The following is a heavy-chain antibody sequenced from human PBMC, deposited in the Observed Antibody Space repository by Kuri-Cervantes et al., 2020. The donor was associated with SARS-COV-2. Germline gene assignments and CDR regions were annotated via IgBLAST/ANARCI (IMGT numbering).Heavy chain of an antibody. D-gene: IGHD3-16*01. CDR3: AKAAYYDYVPDY. Sequence: GESLKISCAASGFTFSSYAMSWVRQAPGKGLEWVPAISGSGGSTYYADSVKGRFTISRDNSKNTLYLQMNSLRAEDTAVYYCAKAAYYDYVPDYWGQGTLVTVSS. V-gene: IGHV3-23*01. CDR1: GFTFSSYA. J-gene: IGHJ4*02. CDR2: ISGSGGST.